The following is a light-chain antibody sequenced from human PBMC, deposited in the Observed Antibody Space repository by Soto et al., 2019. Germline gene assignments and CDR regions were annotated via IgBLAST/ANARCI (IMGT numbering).Light chain of an antibody. Sequence: EIVLTQSPATLSLSPGERATLSCRASQSVSSNYLAWYQQKPGQAPRLLIYGASSRATGIPDRFSGSGSGTDFTLTIRRLEPEDFAVYYCHQYASSFGTFGQGTKVDIK. J-gene: IGKJ1*01. CDR1: QSVSSNY. CDR3: HQYASSFGT. V-gene: IGKV3-20*01. CDR2: GAS.